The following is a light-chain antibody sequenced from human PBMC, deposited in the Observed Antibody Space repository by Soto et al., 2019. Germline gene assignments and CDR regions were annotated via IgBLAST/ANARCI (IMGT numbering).Light chain of an antibody. V-gene: IGKV1-39*01. CDR1: QSISNY. CDR3: QQSYSTPRIT. CDR2: AAS. Sequence: DIQMTQSPSSLSASVGDRVTITCRASQSISNYLNWYQQKPGKAPNLLIYAASILQSGVPSRFTGSGSGTDFTLTISSLQPEDFTTYYCQQSYSTPRITFGQGTRLEIK. J-gene: IGKJ5*01.